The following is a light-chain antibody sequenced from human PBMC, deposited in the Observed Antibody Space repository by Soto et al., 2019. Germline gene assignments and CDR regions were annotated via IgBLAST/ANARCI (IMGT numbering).Light chain of an antibody. J-gene: IGKJ4*01. CDR3: QHYANYPIS. CDR2: KST. Sequence: DIQMTQSPSTLSASVGDRVTITCRASQTISYWLAWYQQKPGKAPKLLIYKSTILESGFPSRFSGSGFGTEFSLTISSLQPDDFATYYCQHYANYPISFGGGTKVEMK. CDR1: QTISYW. V-gene: IGKV1-5*03.